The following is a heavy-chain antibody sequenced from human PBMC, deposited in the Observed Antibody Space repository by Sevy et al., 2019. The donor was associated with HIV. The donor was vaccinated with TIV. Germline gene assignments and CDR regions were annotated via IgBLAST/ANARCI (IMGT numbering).Heavy chain of an antibody. Sequence: GGSLRLSCAASGFTFSSYAMHWVRQAPGKGLEWVAVISYDGSNKYYADSVKGRFTISRENSKNTLYLQMNSLRAEDTAGYYCARDQVTMVRGVIIKRYYYYGMDVWGQGTTVTVSS. CDR2: ISYDGSNK. CDR1: GFTFSSYA. D-gene: IGHD3-10*01. J-gene: IGHJ6*02. CDR3: ARDQVTMVRGVIIKRYYYYGMDV. V-gene: IGHV3-30*04.